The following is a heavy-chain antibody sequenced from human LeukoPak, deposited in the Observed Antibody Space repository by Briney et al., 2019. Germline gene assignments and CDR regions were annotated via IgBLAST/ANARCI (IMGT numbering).Heavy chain of an antibody. Sequence: GGSLRLSCATSGFTFSNAWMNWVRQAPGKGLEWVAVIWYDGSNKYYADSVKGRFTISRDNSKNTLYLQMNSLRAEDTAVYYCARGITIFGVVIMRSVGMDVWGQGTTVTVSS. V-gene: IGHV3-33*01. CDR2: IWYDGSNK. CDR1: GFTFSNAW. CDR3: ARGITIFGVVIMRSVGMDV. J-gene: IGHJ6*02. D-gene: IGHD3-3*01.